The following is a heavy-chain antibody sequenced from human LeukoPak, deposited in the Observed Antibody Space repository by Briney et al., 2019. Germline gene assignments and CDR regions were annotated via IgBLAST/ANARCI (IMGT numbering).Heavy chain of an antibody. CDR2: IKQDGSEK. J-gene: IGHJ4*02. D-gene: IGHD6-13*01. CDR1: GFTFSNLW. CDR3: ATSTAAAGTD. V-gene: IGHV3-7*03. Sequence: GGSLRLSCAASGFTFSNLWMSWVRQAPGKGLKWVANIKQDGSEKYYVDSVKGRFTISRDNAQNSLYLQMNSLRAEDTAIYYCATSTAAAGTDWGQEILVTVSS.